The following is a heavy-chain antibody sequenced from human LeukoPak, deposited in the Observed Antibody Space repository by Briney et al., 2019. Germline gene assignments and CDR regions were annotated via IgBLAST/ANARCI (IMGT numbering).Heavy chain of an antibody. CDR3: ARRIVVVNHDAFDI. CDR2: IDPTDSYT. D-gene: IGHD2-21*01. CDR1: GYSFTSYW. J-gene: IGHJ3*02. V-gene: IGHV5-10-1*01. Sequence: GESLKISCKGSGYSFTSYWITWARQMPGKGMEWMGRIDPTDSYTNYSPSFQGHVTISADKSISTAYLQWSSLKASDTAMYYCARRIVVVNHDAFDIWGQGTMVTVSS.